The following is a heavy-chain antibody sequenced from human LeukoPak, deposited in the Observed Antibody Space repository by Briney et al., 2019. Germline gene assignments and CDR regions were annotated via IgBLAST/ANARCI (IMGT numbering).Heavy chain of an antibody. V-gene: IGHV4-4*07. CDR3: ATSSSSYYYYYMDV. J-gene: IGHJ6*03. D-gene: IGHD6-6*01. CDR1: GGSISSYY. CDR2: IYTSGST. Sequence: SETLSLTCTVSGGSISSYYWSWIRQPAGKGLEWIGRIYTSGSTNYNPSLKSRVTMSVDTSKNQFSLKLSSVTAADTAVYYCATSSSSYYYYYMDVWGKGTTVTVSS.